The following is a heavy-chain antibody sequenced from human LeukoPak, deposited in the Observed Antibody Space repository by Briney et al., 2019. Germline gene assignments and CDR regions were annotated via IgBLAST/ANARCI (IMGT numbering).Heavy chain of an antibody. V-gene: IGHV4-39*01. CDR1: GGSISSSSYY. CDR3: ASEVSAAGGSWFDP. D-gene: IGHD6-13*01. Sequence: PSETLSLTCTVSGGSISSSSYYWGWIRQPPGKGLEWIGSIYYGGSTYYNPSLKSRVTISVGTSKNQFSLKLSSVTAADTAVYYCASEVSAAGGSWFDPWGQGTLVTVSS. CDR2: IYYGGST. J-gene: IGHJ5*02.